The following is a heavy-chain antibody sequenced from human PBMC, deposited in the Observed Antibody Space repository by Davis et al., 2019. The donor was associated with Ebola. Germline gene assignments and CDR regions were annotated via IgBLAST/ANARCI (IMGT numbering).Heavy chain of an antibody. D-gene: IGHD5-24*01. CDR2: IRSKANSYAT. CDR1: GFTFSGSA. CDR3: ATVDRDGYNRIDY. Sequence: PGGSLRLSCAASGFTFSGSAMHWVRQASGKGLEWVGRIRSKANSYATAYAASVKGRFTISRDDSKNTAYLQMNSLKTEDTAVYYCATVDRDGYNRIDYWGQGTLVTVSS. V-gene: IGHV3-73*01. J-gene: IGHJ4*02.